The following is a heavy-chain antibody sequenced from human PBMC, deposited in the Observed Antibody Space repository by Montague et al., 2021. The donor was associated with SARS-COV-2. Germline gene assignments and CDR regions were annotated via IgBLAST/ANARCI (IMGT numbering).Heavy chain of an antibody. J-gene: IGHJ6*02. CDR3: ARGSGCSRGSCYYEWDHHYCYGMDA. D-gene: IGHD2-15*01. CDR2: INHSRST. CDR1: GGSFSGYY. V-gene: IGHV4-34*01. Sequence: SETLSLTCAVYGGSFSGYYWSWIRQPPGKGLEWIGEINHSRSTNYNPSLKSRVTISVDTSKNQFSLKLSSVTAADTAVYYCARGSGCSRGSCYYEWDHHYCYGMDAWGQGTTVTVSS.